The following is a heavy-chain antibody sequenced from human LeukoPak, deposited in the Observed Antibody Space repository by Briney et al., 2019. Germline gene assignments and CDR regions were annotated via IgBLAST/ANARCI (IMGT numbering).Heavy chain of an antibody. CDR2: IYHSGNT. Sequence: PSETLSLTCADSGGSITNNHWWSWVRQPPGKGLEWIGEIYHSGNTNYNPSLKSRVTISVDKSKNQFSLELTSVTAADTAVYYCARNPTLWGQGTLVTVSS. J-gene: IGHJ4*02. CDR3: ARNPTL. V-gene: IGHV4-4*02. CDR1: GGSITNNHW.